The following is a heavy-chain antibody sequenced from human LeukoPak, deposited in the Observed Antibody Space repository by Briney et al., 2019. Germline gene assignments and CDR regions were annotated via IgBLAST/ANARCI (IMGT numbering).Heavy chain of an antibody. CDR1: GYTFTGYY. V-gene: IGHV1-2*02. CDR2: INPNSGGT. D-gene: IGHD2-2*03. Sequence: ASVKVSCKASGYTFTGYYMHWVRQAPGQGLEWMGWINPNSGGTNYAQKFQGRVTMTRDTSISTAYMELSRLRSDDTAVYYCARVSSTLGIVVVPAAMFFDYWGQGTLVTVSS. CDR3: ARVSSTLGIVVVPAAMFFDY. J-gene: IGHJ4*02.